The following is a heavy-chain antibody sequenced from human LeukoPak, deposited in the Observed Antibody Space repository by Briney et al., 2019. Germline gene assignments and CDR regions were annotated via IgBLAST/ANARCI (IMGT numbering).Heavy chain of an antibody. D-gene: IGHD5-18*01. Sequence: KPSETLSLTCTVSGGSISSYYWSWIRQPPGKGLEWIGYIYYSGSTNYNPSLKSRVIISVDTSKNQFSLKLSSVTAGDTAVYYCARDSGYGYGYWGQGTLVTVSS. CDR3: ARDSGYGYGY. J-gene: IGHJ4*02. CDR2: IYYSGST. CDR1: GGSISSYY. V-gene: IGHV4-59*01.